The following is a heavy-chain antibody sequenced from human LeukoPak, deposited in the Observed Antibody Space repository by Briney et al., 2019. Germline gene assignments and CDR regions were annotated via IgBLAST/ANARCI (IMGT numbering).Heavy chain of an antibody. CDR1: GYTLTELS. Sequence: GASVKVSCKVSGYTLTELSMHWVRQAPGKGLEWMGGFDPEDGETIYAQKFQGRVTMTEDTSTDTAYMELSSLRSEDTAVYYCATGSRCSSTSCYGVYYGMDVWGKGTRSPSPQ. J-gene: IGHJ6*04. CDR3: ATGSRCSSTSCYGVYYGMDV. V-gene: IGHV1-24*01. D-gene: IGHD2-2*01. CDR2: FDPEDGET.